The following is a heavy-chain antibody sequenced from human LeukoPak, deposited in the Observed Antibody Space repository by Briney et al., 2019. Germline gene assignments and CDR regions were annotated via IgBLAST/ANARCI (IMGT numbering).Heavy chain of an antibody. CDR1: GGTFSSYT. V-gene: IGHV1-69*02. Sequence: SVKVSCKASGGTFSSYTNSWVRQAPGQGLEWMGRMIPILGIANYAQKFQGRVTITADKSTSTAYMELSSLRSEDTAVYYCAIDCSSTSCYQGNVYWGQGTLVTVSS. D-gene: IGHD2-2*01. CDR3: AIDCSSTSCYQGNVY. J-gene: IGHJ4*02. CDR2: MIPILGIA.